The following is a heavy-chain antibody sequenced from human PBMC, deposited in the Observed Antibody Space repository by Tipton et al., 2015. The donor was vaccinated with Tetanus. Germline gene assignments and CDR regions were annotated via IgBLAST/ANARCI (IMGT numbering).Heavy chain of an antibody. CDR3: AKDYCSSSSCSYYYYGMDV. CDR1: GFTVSSNY. V-gene: IGHV3-53*05. Sequence: SLRLSCAASGFTVSSNYMTWVRQAPGKGLEWVSVIFSGGSTYYADSVKGRFTISRDNSKNSLYLQMNSLRTEDTALYYCAKDYCSSSSCSYYYYGMDVWGQGTTVTVSS. J-gene: IGHJ6*02. D-gene: IGHD2-2*01. CDR2: IFSGGST.